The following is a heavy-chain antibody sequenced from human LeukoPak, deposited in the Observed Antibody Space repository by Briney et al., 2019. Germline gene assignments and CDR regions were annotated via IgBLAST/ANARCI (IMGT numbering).Heavy chain of an antibody. V-gene: IGHV3-30-3*01. D-gene: IGHD1-26*01. CDR1: GFTFSSYA. J-gene: IGHJ4*02. CDR2: ISYDGSNK. CDR3: AYSRVGAFDY. Sequence: GGSLRLSCAASGFTFSSYAMRWVRQAPGKGLEWVAVISYDGSNKYYADSVKGRFTISRDNAKNSLYLQMNSLRAEDTAVYYCAYSRVGAFDYWGQGTLVTVSS.